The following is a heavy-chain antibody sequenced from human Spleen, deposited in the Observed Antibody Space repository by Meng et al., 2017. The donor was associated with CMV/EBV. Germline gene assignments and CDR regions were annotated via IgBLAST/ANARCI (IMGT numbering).Heavy chain of an antibody. Sequence: GESLKISCTASGFTFGDYAMSWVRQAPGKGLEWVGFIRSKAYGGTTHYAASVKGRITISRDDSKSIAYLQMNSLKTEDTAVYYCTRVSGHGGSYITNYRYYALDVWGQGTTVTVSS. CDR1: GFTFGDYA. J-gene: IGHJ6*02. CDR2: IRSKAYGGTT. V-gene: IGHV3-49*04. D-gene: IGHD3-10*01. CDR3: TRVSGHGGSYITNYRYYALDV.